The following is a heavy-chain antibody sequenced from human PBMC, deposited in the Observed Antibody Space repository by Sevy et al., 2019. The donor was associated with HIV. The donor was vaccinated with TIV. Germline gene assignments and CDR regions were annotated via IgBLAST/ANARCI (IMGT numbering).Heavy chain of an antibody. V-gene: IGHV3-49*03. Sequence: GGSLRLSCTASGFTVGDYAMSWFRQAPGKGLEWVGFIRSKAYGGTTEYAASVKGRFTISRDDSKSIAYLQMNSLKTEDTAVYYCTRDVLAGSYYYDSSGYYPDYWGQGTLVTVSS. CDR2: IRSKAYGGTT. CDR1: GFTVGDYA. D-gene: IGHD3-22*01. CDR3: TRDVLAGSYYYDSSGYYPDY. J-gene: IGHJ4*02.